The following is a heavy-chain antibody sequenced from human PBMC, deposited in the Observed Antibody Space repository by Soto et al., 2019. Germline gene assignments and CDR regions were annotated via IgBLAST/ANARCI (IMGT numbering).Heavy chain of an antibody. D-gene: IGHD6-19*01. V-gene: IGHV3-7*01. CDR1: GFTFSAYG. J-gene: IGHJ4*02. CDR3: ATAVRVSAWSY. Sequence: EVKLEESGGGLVQTGGSLRLSCAVSGFTFSAYGMRWVRQSPGRGLEGVANIKDDGSQTYYVDSVRGRFTISRDNGQNSLYLHMNSLIAEDTAVYYCATAVRVSAWSYWGQGTLVTVSS. CDR2: IKDDGSQT.